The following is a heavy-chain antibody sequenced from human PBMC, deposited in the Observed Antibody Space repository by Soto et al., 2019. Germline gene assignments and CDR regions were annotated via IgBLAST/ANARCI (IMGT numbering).Heavy chain of an antibody. CDR2: ISWKDEK. D-gene: IGHD2-2*01. CDR1: GFSLSTSGAG. Sequence: SGPTLVNPTQTLTVTCTFSGFSLSTSGAGVGWIRQSPGKAPEWLALISWKDEKRYNPGLKSRLTISKDTSRSQVVLTMTNMDPVDSATYYCALIKDCSRTDCYLASFDPWGQGTLVTVSS. V-gene: IGHV2-5*01. CDR3: ALIKDCSRTDCYLASFDP. J-gene: IGHJ5*02.